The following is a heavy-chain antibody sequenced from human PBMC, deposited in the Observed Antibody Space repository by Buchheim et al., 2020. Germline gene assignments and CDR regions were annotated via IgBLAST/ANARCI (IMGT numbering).Heavy chain of an antibody. Sequence: QVQLQESGPGLVKPSQTLSLTCTVSGGSISSGGYYWSWIRQHPGKGLEWIGYIYCSGSTYYNPSLKSRVTISVDTSKNQFSLKLSSVTAADTAVYYCARDGGVVVPAATYYYYYGMDVWGQGTT. J-gene: IGHJ6*02. CDR2: IYCSGST. CDR1: GGSISSGGYY. D-gene: IGHD2-2*01. CDR3: ARDGGVVVPAATYYYYYGMDV. V-gene: IGHV4-31*03.